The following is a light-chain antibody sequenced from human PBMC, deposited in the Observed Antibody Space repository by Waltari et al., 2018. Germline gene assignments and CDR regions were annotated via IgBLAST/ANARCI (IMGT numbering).Light chain of an antibody. CDR1: QSISTH. CDR3: QHSSSAPFT. Sequence: DIQMTQSPSSLSASVGDRVNITCRASQSISTHLNWYQKKTGKAPNLLIYVASTLQSGVPSRFRGSGSGTDFILTISRLQPEDFATYYCQHSSSAPFTFGPGTTVDIK. CDR2: VAS. J-gene: IGKJ3*01. V-gene: IGKV1-39*01.